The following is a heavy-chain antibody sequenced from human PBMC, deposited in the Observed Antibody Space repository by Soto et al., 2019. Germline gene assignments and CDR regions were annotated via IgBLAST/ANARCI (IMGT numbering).Heavy chain of an antibody. CDR2: IYNDGTYS. Sequence: TGGSLRLSCAASGFILKMYWMHWVRQRSGNGLVWISRIYNDGTYSDYADSVRGRFTISRNNVNDTLYLQMNNLRAEDSGLYYCTRGPRPISTGTGAYWGQGTQVTVSS. CDR1: GFILKMYW. CDR3: TRGPRPISTGTGAY. V-gene: IGHV3-74*01. D-gene: IGHD3-10*01. J-gene: IGHJ4*02.